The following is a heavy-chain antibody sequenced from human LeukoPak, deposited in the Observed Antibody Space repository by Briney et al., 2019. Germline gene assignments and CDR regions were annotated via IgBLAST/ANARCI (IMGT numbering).Heavy chain of an antibody. V-gene: IGHV4-34*01. D-gene: IGHD5-24*01. CDR3: ARGATISETGYFDF. CDR1: GGSFSRYY. J-gene: IGHJ4*03. Sequence: SETLSLTCAVYGGSFSRYYWSWIRQSPGKGLEWLAEIDHRGDTNYNPSVKSRVTISVDTSRNQFSLKVWSLSAADTALYYCARGATISETGYFDFWGQGTLVTVSS. CDR2: IDHRGDT.